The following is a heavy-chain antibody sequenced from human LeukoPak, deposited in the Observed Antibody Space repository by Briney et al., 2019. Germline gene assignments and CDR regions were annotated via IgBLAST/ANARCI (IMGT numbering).Heavy chain of an antibody. D-gene: IGHD2-2*01. CDR2: INPSGGST. J-gene: IGHJ5*02. V-gene: IGHV1-46*01. Sequence: GASVKVSCKASGYTFTSYYMHWARQAPGQGLEWMGIINPSGGSTSYAQKFQGRVTMTRDTSTSTVYMELSSLRSEDTAVYYCANAVVVPAADNWFDPWGQGTLVTVSS. CDR1: GYTFTSYY. CDR3: ANAVVVPAADNWFDP.